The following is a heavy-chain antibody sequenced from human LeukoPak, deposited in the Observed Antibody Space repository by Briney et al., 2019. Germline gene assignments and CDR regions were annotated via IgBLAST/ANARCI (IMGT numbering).Heavy chain of an antibody. D-gene: IGHD5-18*01. CDR1: GFSVSSKY. Sequence: PGGSLRLSCAASGFSVSSKYMIWVRQAPGMGLEWVSVLYSGGSTYYADSVKGRFIISRDNSKNTLYLQMNSLRAEDTAVYYCATSWILMVTGAFDIWGQGTMVTVSS. V-gene: IGHV3-53*01. J-gene: IGHJ3*02. CDR2: LYSGGST. CDR3: ATSWILMVTGAFDI.